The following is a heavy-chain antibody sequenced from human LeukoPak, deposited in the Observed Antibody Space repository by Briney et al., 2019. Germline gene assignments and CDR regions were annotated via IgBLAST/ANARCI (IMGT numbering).Heavy chain of an antibody. D-gene: IGHD2-2*01. CDR1: GYTFTSYY. CDR2: INPSGGST. V-gene: IGHV1-46*01. J-gene: IGHJ4*02. Sequence: ASVKVSCKASGYTFTSYYMHWVRQAPGQGLEWMGIINPSGGSTSYAQKFQGRVTMTRDMSTSTVYMELSGLRSEDTAVYYCASAVVPAASFDYWGQGTLVTVSS. CDR3: ASAVVPAASFDY.